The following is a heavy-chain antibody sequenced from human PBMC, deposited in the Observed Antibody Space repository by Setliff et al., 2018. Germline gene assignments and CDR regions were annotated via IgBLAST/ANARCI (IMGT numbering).Heavy chain of an antibody. CDR2: IYSGDRNT. J-gene: IGHJ4*02. Sequence: GESLKISCAASGFTFSSFWMAWVRQAPGKGLEWVSTIYSGDRNTFYTDSVKGRFAIFRDGSKNTLFLQMTSLRAEDTAVYYCAKPQVELRWGFESWGQGTPVTVSS. V-gene: IGHV3-23*03. D-gene: IGHD1-7*01. CDR1: GFTFSSFW. CDR3: AKPQVELRWGFES.